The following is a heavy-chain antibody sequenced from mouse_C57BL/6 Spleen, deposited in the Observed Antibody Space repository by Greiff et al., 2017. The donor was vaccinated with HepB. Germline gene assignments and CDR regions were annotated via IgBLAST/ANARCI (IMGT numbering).Heavy chain of an antibody. CDR3: ARRGMVTGDFDY. J-gene: IGHJ2*01. CDR1: GYTFTSYW. CDR2: IDPSDSYT. D-gene: IGHD2-2*01. V-gene: IGHV1-69*01. Sequence: VQLQQSGAELVMPGASVKLSCKASGYTFTSYWMHWVKQRPGQGLEWIGEIDPSDSYTNYNQKFKGKSTLTVDKSSSTAYMQLSSLTSEDSAVYYCARRGMVTGDFDYWGQGTTLTVSS.